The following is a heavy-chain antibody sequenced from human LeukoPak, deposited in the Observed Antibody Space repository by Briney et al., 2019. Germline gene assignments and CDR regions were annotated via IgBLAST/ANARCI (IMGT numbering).Heavy chain of an antibody. J-gene: IGHJ4*02. CDR3: AREGGYCNSGYCYISLDY. Sequence: GSLRLSCAASGFTFSSYAMSWVRQAPGKGLEWIGRIYSSGTTNYNPSLRSRVSMSVDTSKNQFSLKLSSVIAADTAVYYCAREGGYCNSGYCYISLDYWGQGALLTVSS. D-gene: IGHD2-2*02. V-gene: IGHV4-4*07. CDR1: GFTFSSYA. CDR2: IYSSGTT.